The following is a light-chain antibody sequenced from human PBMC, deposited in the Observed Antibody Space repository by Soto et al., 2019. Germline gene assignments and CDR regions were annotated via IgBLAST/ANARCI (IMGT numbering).Light chain of an antibody. Sequence: DIQMAQSPSSLSASVGARVTITCQASQAINKNLIWYQQKPGKAPKLLIYDASVLETGVPSRFSGSGSGTGFTFTSSSLQPEDFATYYCQQYESLPLTFGQGTRLEIK. J-gene: IGKJ5*01. CDR1: QAINKN. CDR3: QQYESLPLT. CDR2: DAS. V-gene: IGKV1-33*01.